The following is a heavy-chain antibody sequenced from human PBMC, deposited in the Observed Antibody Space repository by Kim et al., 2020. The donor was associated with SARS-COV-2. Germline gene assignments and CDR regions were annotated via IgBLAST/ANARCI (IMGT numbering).Heavy chain of an antibody. V-gene: IGHV3-72*01. Sequence: YAASVKGRFTISRDDSKTSLYLQMNSLKTDDTAVYYCARGNLVGATFFDYWGRGTLVTVSS. J-gene: IGHJ4*02. CDR3: ARGNLVGATFFDY. D-gene: IGHD1-26*01.